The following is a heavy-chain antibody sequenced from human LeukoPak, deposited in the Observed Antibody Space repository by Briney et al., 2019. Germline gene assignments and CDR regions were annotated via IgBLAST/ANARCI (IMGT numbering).Heavy chain of an antibody. CDR1: GGSISSYY. CDR3: ARFPIVVVVAATRVVDDY. Sequence: SETLSLTCTVSGGSISSYYWSWIRQPPGKGLEWIGYIYYSGSTNYNPSLKSRVTMSVDTSKNQFSLKLSSVTAADTAVYYCARFPIVVVVAATRVVDDYWGQGTLVTVSS. J-gene: IGHJ4*02. V-gene: IGHV4-59*01. D-gene: IGHD2-15*01. CDR2: IYYSGST.